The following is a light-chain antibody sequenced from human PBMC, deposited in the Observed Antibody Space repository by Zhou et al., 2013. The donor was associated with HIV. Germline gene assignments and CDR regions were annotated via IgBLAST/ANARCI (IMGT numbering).Light chain of an antibody. CDR2: GTS. J-gene: IGKJ4*01. Sequence: EIVLTQSPATLSLSPGERATLSCRASQSVSRDLAWYQQKPGQAPRLLIYGTSSRATGIPDRFSGSGSGTDFTLTISRLEPEDFAVYYCQQYGSSPATFGGGTKVEIK. V-gene: IGKV3-20*01. CDR3: QQYGSSPAT. CDR1: QSVSRD.